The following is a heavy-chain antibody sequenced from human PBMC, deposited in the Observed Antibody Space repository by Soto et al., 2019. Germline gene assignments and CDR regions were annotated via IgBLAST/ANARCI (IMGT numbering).Heavy chain of an antibody. CDR2: ISGVGGST. V-gene: IGHV3-23*01. CDR1: GFTFSSYA. CDR3: ARRRSGWYFDY. Sequence: EVELLESGGGLVQPGGSLRLSCAASGFTFSSYAMSWVRQAPGKGLELVSVISGVGGSTYYADSVKGRFTISRDNSKNTLYLPMNSLRAEDTAVYYCARRRSGWYFDYWGQGTLVTVSS. D-gene: IGHD6-19*01. J-gene: IGHJ4*02.